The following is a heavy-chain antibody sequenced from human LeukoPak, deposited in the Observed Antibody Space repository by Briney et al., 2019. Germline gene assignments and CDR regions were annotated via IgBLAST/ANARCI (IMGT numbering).Heavy chain of an antibody. CDR1: GGSISSSSYY. CDR2: IYYSGST. J-gene: IGHJ6*03. Sequence: SETLSLTCTVSGGSISSSSYYWGWIRQPPGKGLEWIGSIYYSGSTYYNPSLKSRVTISVDTSKNQFSLKLSSVTAADTAVYYCARSVYDFWSGYYSPYYYYMDVWGKGTTVTVSS. CDR3: ARSVYDFWSGYYSPYYYYMDV. V-gene: IGHV4-39*07. D-gene: IGHD3-3*01.